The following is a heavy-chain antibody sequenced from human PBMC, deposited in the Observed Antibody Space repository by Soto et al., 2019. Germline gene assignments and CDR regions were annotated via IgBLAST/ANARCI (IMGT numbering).Heavy chain of an antibody. CDR1: GGTFSSYA. Sequence: VASVKVSCKASGGTFSSYAISWVRQAPGQGLEWMGGIIPIFGTANYAQKFQGRVTITADESTSTAYMELSSLRSEDTAVYYCASYYYGSGSRDYWGQGTLVTVSS. CDR3: ASYYYGSGSRDY. V-gene: IGHV1-69*13. D-gene: IGHD3-10*01. J-gene: IGHJ4*02. CDR2: IIPIFGTA.